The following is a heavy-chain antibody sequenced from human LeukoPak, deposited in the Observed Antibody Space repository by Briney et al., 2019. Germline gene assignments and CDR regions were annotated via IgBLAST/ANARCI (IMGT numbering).Heavy chain of an antibody. CDR1: GGSLSSGSYY. CDR3: AREKEQQLENWFGP. V-gene: IGHV4-61*02. Sequence: SQTLSLTCTVPGGSLSSGSYYWSWIPQPAGKGLEWIGRIYTSRSTNYNPSLKNQVTISVDTSKNQFSLKLSSVTAADTAVYYCAREKEQQLENWFGPWGQGTLVTVSS. CDR2: IYTSRST. J-gene: IGHJ5*02. D-gene: IGHD6-13*01.